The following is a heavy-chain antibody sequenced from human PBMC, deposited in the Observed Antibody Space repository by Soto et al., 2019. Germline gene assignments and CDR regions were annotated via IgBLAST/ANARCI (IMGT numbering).Heavy chain of an antibody. CDR1: GFTFSNYS. V-gene: IGHV3-21*01. CDR3: AREYTACPLAYGLDV. Sequence: GGSLRLSCVGSGFTFSNYSINWVRQAPGKGLEWVSSISSRSDIYYADSVKGRFTISRDNAKNSVSLQMNSLRAEDTAVYYCAREYTACPLAYGLDVWGQGTTVTVSS. D-gene: IGHD2-2*02. CDR2: ISSRSDI. J-gene: IGHJ6*02.